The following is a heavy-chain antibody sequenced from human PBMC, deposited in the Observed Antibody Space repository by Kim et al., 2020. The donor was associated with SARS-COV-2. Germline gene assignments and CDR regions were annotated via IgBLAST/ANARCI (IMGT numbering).Heavy chain of an antibody. J-gene: IGHJ4*02. CDR1: GYTFISYY. Sequence: ASVKVSCKVFGYTFISYYIHWVRQAPGQGLEGMGMINPTDGSTDYAQKFQGRVTMTRDTSTRTLYMELSRLRSDDTAVCYCTRENCPYQNRLYPFDYWGQGTLVTVSS. CDR3: TRENCPYQNRLYPFDY. CDR2: INPTDGST. V-gene: IGHV1-46*01. D-gene: IGHD2-15*01.